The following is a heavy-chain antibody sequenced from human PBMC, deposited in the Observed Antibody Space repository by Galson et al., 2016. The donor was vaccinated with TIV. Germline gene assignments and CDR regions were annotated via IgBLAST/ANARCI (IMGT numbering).Heavy chain of an antibody. CDR2: ILPIFGAA. Sequence: SVKVSCKASGGIFNSYGISWVRQAPGQGLEWMGGILPIFGAATYAQKFQGRVTITADESTNTAYMELSSLKSDDTAMYYCARPSSSCRGCSYYYYMDVWGKGTTVTVSS. V-gene: IGHV1-69*13. CDR1: GGIFNSYG. CDR3: ARPSSSCRGCSYYYYMDV. D-gene: IGHD6-19*01. J-gene: IGHJ6*03.